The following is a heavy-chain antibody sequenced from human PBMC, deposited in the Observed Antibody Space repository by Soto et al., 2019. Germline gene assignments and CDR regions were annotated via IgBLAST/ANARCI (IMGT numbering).Heavy chain of an antibody. Sequence: GGSLRLSCAASGFTFSSYSMNWVRQAPGKGLEWVSSITSSSNYIYYADSVKGRFTISRDNSKNTLYLQMNSLRAEDTAVYYCAKAIGYCSSTSCYTGLAYYYYGMDVWGQGTTVTVSS. CDR2: ITSSSNYI. J-gene: IGHJ6*02. CDR1: GFTFSSYS. V-gene: IGHV3-21*04. CDR3: AKAIGYCSSTSCYTGLAYYYYGMDV. D-gene: IGHD2-2*02.